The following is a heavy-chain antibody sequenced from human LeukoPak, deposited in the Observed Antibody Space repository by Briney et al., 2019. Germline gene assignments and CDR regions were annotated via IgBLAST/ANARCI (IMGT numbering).Heavy chain of an antibody. CDR2: FVVGSGNT. CDR1: GFTFTSSA. J-gene: IGHJ4*02. V-gene: IGHV1-58*01. Sequence: SVKVSCKASGFTFTSSAVQWVRQARGQRLEWIGWFVVGSGNTNYAQKFQERVTITRDMSTSTAYMELSSLRSEDTAVYYCAAGMVLLGSRSPYFDYWGQGTLVTVSS. CDR3: AAGMVLLGSRSPYFDY. D-gene: IGHD2-15*01.